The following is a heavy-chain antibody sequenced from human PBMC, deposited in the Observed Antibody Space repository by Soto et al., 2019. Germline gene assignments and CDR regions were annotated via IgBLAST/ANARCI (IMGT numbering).Heavy chain of an antibody. CDR2: ISSYNGNT. CDR1: GYTFTSYG. V-gene: IGHV1-18*01. D-gene: IGHD3-10*01. J-gene: IGHJ6*02. Sequence: ASVKVSCKASGYTFTSYGISWVRQAPGQGLEWMGWISSYNGNTNYAQKLQGRVTMTTDTSTSTAYMELRSLRSDDTAVYYCARWGNYRSGSCPLSYYYYGMDVWGQGTTVTVSS. CDR3: ARWGNYRSGSCPLSYYYYGMDV.